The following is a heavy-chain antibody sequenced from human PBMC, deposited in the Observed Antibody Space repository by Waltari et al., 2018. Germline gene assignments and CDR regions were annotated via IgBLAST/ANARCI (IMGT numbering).Heavy chain of an antibody. CDR2: IYYSGST. V-gene: IGHV4-39*07. J-gene: IGHJ4*02. Sequence: QLQLQESGPGLVKPSETRSLTCTVSGGSISSSSYYWGWIRQPPGKGLEWIGSIYYSGSTYYNQSPKSRVITSVDTSKNQFSLKLISVTAADTAVYYCATDLYSSGYDYWGQGTLVTVSS. CDR3: ATDLYSSGYDY. D-gene: IGHD6-19*01. CDR1: GGSISSSSYY.